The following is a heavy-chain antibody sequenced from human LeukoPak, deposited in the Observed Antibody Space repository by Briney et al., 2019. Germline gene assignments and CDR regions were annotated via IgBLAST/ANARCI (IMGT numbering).Heavy chain of an antibody. D-gene: IGHD3-22*01. CDR1: GYTFSSYA. CDR2: IIPIFGTA. J-gene: IGHJ4*02. V-gene: IGHV1-69*13. Sequence: ASVKVSCKASGYTFSSYAISWVRQAPGQGLEWMGGIIPIFGTANYAQKFQGRVTITADESTSTAYMELSSLRSEDTAVYYCARDRSYDSSGYAFNYWGQGTLVTVAS. CDR3: ARDRSYDSSGYAFNY.